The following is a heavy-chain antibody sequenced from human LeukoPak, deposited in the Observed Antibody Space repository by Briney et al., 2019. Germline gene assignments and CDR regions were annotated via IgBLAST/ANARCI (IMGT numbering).Heavy chain of an antibody. CDR3: ARWTPSLGDSSGYYYVGYFPH. Sequence: ASVKVSCKASGGTFSSYAISWVRQAPGQGLEWMGRIIPIFGIANYAQKFQGRVTITADKSTSTAYMELSSLRSEDTAVYYCARWTPSLGDSSGYYYVGYFPHWGQGTLVTVSS. D-gene: IGHD3-22*01. CDR1: GGTFSSYA. V-gene: IGHV1-69*04. CDR2: IIPIFGIA. J-gene: IGHJ1*01.